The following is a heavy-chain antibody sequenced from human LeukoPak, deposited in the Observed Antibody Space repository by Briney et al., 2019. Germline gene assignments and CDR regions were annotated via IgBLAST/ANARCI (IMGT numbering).Heavy chain of an antibody. Sequence: PGGSLRLSCAASGFTFSTYWMHWVRQAPGQGLAWVSRLNSDGSGTGYADSVKGRFTISRDNAKNTLYLQMNSLRAEDTALYYCARGRAGGLYGLDYWGQGILVTVSS. CDR3: ARGRAGGLYGLDY. CDR2: LNSDGSGT. CDR1: GFTFSTYW. D-gene: IGHD4-17*01. V-gene: IGHV3-74*01. J-gene: IGHJ4*02.